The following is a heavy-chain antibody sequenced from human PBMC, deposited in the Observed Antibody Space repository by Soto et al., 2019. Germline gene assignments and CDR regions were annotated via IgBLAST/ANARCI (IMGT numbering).Heavy chain of an antibody. CDR1: GFTFSSYA. V-gene: IGHV3-64*01. Sequence: EVQLVESGGGLVQPGGSLRLSCAASGFTFSSYAMHWVRQAPGKGLEYVSAISSNGGSTYYANSVKGRFTISRDNSKNTLYPQMGSLRAEDMAVYYCARGVVVVAATYGMDVWGQGTTVTVSS. J-gene: IGHJ6*02. CDR2: ISSNGGST. D-gene: IGHD2-15*01. CDR3: ARGVVVVAATYGMDV.